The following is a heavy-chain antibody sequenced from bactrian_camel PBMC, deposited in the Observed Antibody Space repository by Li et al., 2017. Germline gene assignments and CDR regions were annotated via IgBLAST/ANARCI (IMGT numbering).Heavy chain of an antibody. J-gene: IGHJ4*01. D-gene: IGHD6*01. CDR1: GVTDSRNC. V-gene: IGHV3S40*01. CDR3: AADLYGARWSSSFYNY. Sequence: DVQLVESGGGSVQAGGSLRLSCVVSGVTDSRNCMGWFRQAPGKEREAVAGLYHGGGSPYYADSVKGRFTISQDSAKNTVYLQMNNLNPEDTAMYYCAADLYGARWSSSFYNYWGQGTQVTVS. CDR2: LYHGGGSP.